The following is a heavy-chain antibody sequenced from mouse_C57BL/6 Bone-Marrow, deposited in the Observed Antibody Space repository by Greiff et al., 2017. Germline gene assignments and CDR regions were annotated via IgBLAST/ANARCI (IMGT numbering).Heavy chain of an antibody. J-gene: IGHJ4*01. CDR3: ARVYYDYLYYYAMDY. CDR2: IDPEDGET. Sequence: VQLKESGAELVKPGASVKLSCTASGFNIKDYYMHWVKQRTEQGLEWIGRIDPEDGETKYAPKFQGKATITADTSSNTAYLQLSILTSEDTAVYYCARVYYDYLYYYAMDYWGQGTSVTVSS. D-gene: IGHD2-4*01. V-gene: IGHV14-2*01. CDR1: GFNIKDYY.